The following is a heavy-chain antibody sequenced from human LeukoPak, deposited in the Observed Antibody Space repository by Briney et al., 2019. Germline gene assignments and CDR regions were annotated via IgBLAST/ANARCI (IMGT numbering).Heavy chain of an antibody. J-gene: IGHJ4*02. CDR1: GFTFSNYG. CDR2: ISWDGGGT. D-gene: IGHD3-10*01. Sequence: GGTLRRSCEGSGFTFSNYGMTGVRQAPGKGLEWVSLISWDGGGTYYADTVKGRFTISRDNSKNSLYLQMNSLRAEDTALYYCAKDMAANYYASGNIDYWGQGTLVTISS. CDR3: AKDMAANYYASGNIDY. V-gene: IGHV3-43D*03.